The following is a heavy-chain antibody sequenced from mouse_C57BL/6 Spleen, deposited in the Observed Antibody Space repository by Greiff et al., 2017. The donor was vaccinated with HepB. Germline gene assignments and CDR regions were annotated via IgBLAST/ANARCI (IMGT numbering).Heavy chain of an antibody. J-gene: IGHJ4*01. CDR3: ARDSSGYNAMDY. Sequence: EVKLQQSGPELVKPGASVKISCKASGYTFTDYYMNWVKQSHGKSLEWIGDINPNNGGTSYNQKFKGKATLTVDKSSSTAYMELRSLTSEDSAVYYCARDSSGYNAMDYWGQGTSVTVSS. CDR1: GYTFTDYY. D-gene: IGHD3-2*02. CDR2: INPNNGGT. V-gene: IGHV1-26*01.